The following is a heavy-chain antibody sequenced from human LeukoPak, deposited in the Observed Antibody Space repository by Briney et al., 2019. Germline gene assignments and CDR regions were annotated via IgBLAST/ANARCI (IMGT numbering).Heavy chain of an antibody. J-gene: IGHJ6*03. Sequence: GGSLRLSCAASGFTFSSYWMSWVRQAPGKGLEWVANIKQDGSEKYYVDSVKGRFTISRDNAKNSLYLQMNSLRAEDTAVYYCARRSAQLWLYYYYYYMDVWGKGTTVTVSS. CDR1: GFTFSSYW. CDR2: IKQDGSEK. V-gene: IGHV3-7*01. CDR3: ARRSAQLWLYYYYYYMDV. D-gene: IGHD5-18*01.